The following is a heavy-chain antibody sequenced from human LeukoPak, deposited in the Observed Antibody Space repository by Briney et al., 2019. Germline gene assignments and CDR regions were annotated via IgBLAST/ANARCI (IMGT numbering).Heavy chain of an antibody. CDR1: GFTFSSYW. J-gene: IGHJ6*04. D-gene: IGHD3-10*02. V-gene: IGHV3-7*01. CDR2: INQGGSEQ. CDR3: AELGITIIGGV. Sequence: GGSLRLSCAASGFTFSSYWMSWVRQAPGKGLEWVANINQGGSEQYSVDSVKGRFTISRDNAKNSLYLQMNSLRAEDTAVYYCAELGITIIGGVWGKGTTVTISS.